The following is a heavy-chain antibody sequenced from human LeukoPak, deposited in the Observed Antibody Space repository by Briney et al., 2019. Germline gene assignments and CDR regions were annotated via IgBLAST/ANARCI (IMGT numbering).Heavy chain of an antibody. CDR3: ASSSSWYVVDV. CDR1: GVSISSYY. V-gene: IGHV4-59*01. CDR2: VYYSGST. Sequence: SETLSLTCTVSGVSISSYYWSWIRQPPGKGLEWIGYVYYSGSTNYNPSLKSRVTISVDTSKNQFSLKLSSVTAADTAVYYCASSSSWYVVDVWGQGTTVTVSS. D-gene: IGHD6-13*01. J-gene: IGHJ6*02.